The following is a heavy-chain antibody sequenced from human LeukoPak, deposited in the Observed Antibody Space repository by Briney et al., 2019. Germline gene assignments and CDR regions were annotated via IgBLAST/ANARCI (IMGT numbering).Heavy chain of an antibody. V-gene: IGHV1-69*05. CDR1: VGTFSSYA. Sequence: SVKVSCKASVGTFSSYAISWVRQAPGQGLEWIGGIIPIFSTANYALKFQGRVTITTDESTSTAYMELSSLRSEDTAVYYCARAGIAARGDNYYMDVWGKGTTVTVSS. CDR3: ARAGIAARGDNYYMDV. J-gene: IGHJ6*03. CDR2: IIPIFSTA. D-gene: IGHD6-13*01.